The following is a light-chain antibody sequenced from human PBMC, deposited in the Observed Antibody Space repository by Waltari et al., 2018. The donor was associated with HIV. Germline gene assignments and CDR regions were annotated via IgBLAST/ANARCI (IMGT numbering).Light chain of an antibody. J-gene: IGLJ3*02. CDR1: SGHRSYA. CDR3: QTWDTGV. CDR2: LKRDGSH. Sequence: QLVLTQSPSASASLGASVRLTCSLPSGHRSYAIAWHQQQPEKGHRYLMKLKRDGSHNRRDRIPDRFSGSSSGAERYLTISSLQSEDETDFYCQTWDTGVFGGGTNLTVL. V-gene: IGLV4-69*01.